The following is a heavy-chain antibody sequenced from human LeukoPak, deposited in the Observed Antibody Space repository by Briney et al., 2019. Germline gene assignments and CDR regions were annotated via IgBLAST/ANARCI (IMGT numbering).Heavy chain of an antibody. V-gene: IGHV4-30-4*01. CDR3: ARDGYNSAPFDF. J-gene: IGHJ4*02. D-gene: IGHD5-24*01. CDR2: IYYSGST. CDR1: GGSISSGDYY. Sequence: SQTLSLTCTVSGGSISSGDYYWSWIRQPPGKGLEWIGYIYYSGSTYYNPSLKSRVTISVDTSKNQFSLKITSVTAADTAIYYCARDGYNSAPFDFWGPGTLVTVSS.